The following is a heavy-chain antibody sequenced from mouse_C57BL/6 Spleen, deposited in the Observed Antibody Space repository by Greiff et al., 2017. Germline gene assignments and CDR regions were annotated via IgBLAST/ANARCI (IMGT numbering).Heavy chain of an antibody. CDR3: TLYYDYAGYFDY. V-gene: IGHV14-4*01. D-gene: IGHD2-4*01. Sequence: VQLQQSGAELVRPGASVKLSCTASGFNIKDDYMHWVKQRPEQGLEWIGWIDPENGDTKYASKFQGKATITADTSSNTAYLQLSSLTSEDTAVYYCTLYYDYAGYFDYWGQGTTLTVSA. CDR1: GFNIKDDY. J-gene: IGHJ2*01. CDR2: IDPENGDT.